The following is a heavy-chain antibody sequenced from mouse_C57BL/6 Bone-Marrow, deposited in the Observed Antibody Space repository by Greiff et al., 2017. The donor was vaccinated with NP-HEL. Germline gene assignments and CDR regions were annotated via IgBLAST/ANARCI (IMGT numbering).Heavy chain of an antibody. Sequence: VQLQQSGPVLVKPGASVKMSCKASGYTFTDYYMNWVKQSHGQSLEWIGVINPYNGGTSYNQKFKGKATLTVDMSSSTAYMELNSLTSEDSADYYGAREGELMDYDYGGWYFDVWGKGTTVTVSS. CDR1: GYTFTDYY. J-gene: IGHJ1*03. V-gene: IGHV1-19*01. CDR2: INPYNGGT. D-gene: IGHD2-4*01. CDR3: AREGELMDYDYGGWYFDV.